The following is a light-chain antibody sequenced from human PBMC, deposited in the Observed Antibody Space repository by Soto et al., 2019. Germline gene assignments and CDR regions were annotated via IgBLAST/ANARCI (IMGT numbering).Light chain of an antibody. CDR3: QQYAGSPYT. CDR2: GPS. V-gene: IGKV3-20*01. J-gene: IGKJ2*01. Sequence: EIVLTQSPGTLSLSPGERATLSCRASQTVSSSYLAWYQQKPGQAPRLLIYGPSKRATGIPDRFSGSGSGTDFTLTISGLEPADFAVYYCQQYAGSPYTFGQGTKLEIK. CDR1: QTVSSSY.